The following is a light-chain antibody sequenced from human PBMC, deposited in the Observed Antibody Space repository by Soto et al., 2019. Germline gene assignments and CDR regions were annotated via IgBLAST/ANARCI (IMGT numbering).Light chain of an antibody. CDR1: QDISNY. Sequence: DIQMTQSPSSLSALVGDSVTITCRASQDISNYLAWYQEKPWRVPKLLIYAAFTLQSGVPSRFSGSGSGTDFTLTISSLQPEDVASYYCQKYNSAPKTFGQGTQVEIK. J-gene: IGKJ1*01. CDR2: AAF. V-gene: IGKV1-27*01. CDR3: QKYNSAPKT.